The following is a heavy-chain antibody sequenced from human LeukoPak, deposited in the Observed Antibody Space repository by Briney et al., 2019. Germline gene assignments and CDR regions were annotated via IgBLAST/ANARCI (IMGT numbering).Heavy chain of an antibody. CDR1: GYSFTSYW. V-gene: IGHV5-51*01. CDR3: ARHGGYSYGYYYYGMDV. J-gene: IGHJ6*02. D-gene: IGHD5-18*01. CDR2: IYPGDSDT. Sequence: GESLKISCKGSGYSFTSYWIGWARQMPGKGLEWMGIIYPGDSDTRYSPSFQGQVTISADKSISTAYLQWSSLKASDTAMYYCARHGGYSYGYYYYGMDVWGQGTTVTVSS.